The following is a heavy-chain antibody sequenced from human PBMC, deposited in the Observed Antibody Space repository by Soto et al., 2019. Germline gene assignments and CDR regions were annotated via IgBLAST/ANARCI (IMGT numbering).Heavy chain of an antibody. CDR1: GDSMSSSNW. V-gene: IGHV4-4*02. J-gene: IGHJ4*02. Sequence: QVQLLESGPGLLKPSGTLSLTCTVSGDSMSSSNWWNWVRQPPGNGLEWVGEAHHRGRTKYNPALKSRVTISFARSQNHFALQLPSVTAADTAVYYCARSEATALDYWGQGTLVTVSS. CDR2: AHHRGRT. CDR3: ARSEATALDY.